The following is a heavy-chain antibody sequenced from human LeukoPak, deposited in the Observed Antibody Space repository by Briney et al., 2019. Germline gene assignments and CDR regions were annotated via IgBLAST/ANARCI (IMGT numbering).Heavy chain of an antibody. Sequence: GGSLRLSCAASGFTFEDYAMHWVRQAPGKGLEWVSGISWNSASIGYADSVKGRFTISRDNAKNSLYLQMNSLRAEDTAVYYCARDSSDSSGYFPYYYYYYMDVWGKGTTVTVSS. CDR3: ARDSSDSSGYFPYYYYYYMDV. CDR1: GFTFEDYA. J-gene: IGHJ6*03. CDR2: ISWNSASI. V-gene: IGHV3-9*01. D-gene: IGHD3-22*01.